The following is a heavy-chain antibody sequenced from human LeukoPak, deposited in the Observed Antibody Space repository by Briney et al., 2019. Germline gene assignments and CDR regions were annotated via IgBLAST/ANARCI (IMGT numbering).Heavy chain of an antibody. CDR2: ISTSGDTV. D-gene: IGHD1-26*01. Sequence: GGSLRLSCAASGFTFSTYAMNWVRQAPGKGLEWLSYISTSGDTVYYADSVKGRITISRDNAKNSLYLQMNYLRAEDTAVYYCARGGDYSGWFDPWGRGTLVTVSS. CDR3: ARGGDYSGWFDP. J-gene: IGHJ5*02. V-gene: IGHV3-48*01. CDR1: GFTFSTYA.